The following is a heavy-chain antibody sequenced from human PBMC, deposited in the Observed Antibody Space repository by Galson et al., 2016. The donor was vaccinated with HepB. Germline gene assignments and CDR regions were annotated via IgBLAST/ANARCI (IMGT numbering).Heavy chain of an antibody. CDR3: ARDSSDVDCYDILSGFPPPWFYGMDV. Sequence: SLRLSCAASGFAFSKHSMNWVRQAPGKGLEWVSSISSRSDYIHYADSVTGRFTISRDNAKSSLYLQMNSLRAEDTAVYYCARDSSDVDCYDILSGFPPPWFYGMDVWGQGTTATVSS. CDR2: ISSRSDYI. V-gene: IGHV3-21*06. D-gene: IGHD3-9*01. CDR1: GFAFSKHS. J-gene: IGHJ6*02.